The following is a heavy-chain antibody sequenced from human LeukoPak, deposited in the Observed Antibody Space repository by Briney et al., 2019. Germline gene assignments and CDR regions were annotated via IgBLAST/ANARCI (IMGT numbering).Heavy chain of an antibody. J-gene: IGHJ4*02. V-gene: IGHV3-15*01. CDR1: GFTFSNAW. Sequence: GGSLRLSCAASGFTFSNAWMSWVRQAPGKGLEWVGRIKSKTDGGTTDYAAPVKGRFTISRDDSKNTLYLQMNSLKTEDTAVYCCTTASSSWRFFDYWGQGTLVTVSS. CDR3: TTASSSWRFFDY. CDR2: IKSKTDGGTT. D-gene: IGHD6-13*01.